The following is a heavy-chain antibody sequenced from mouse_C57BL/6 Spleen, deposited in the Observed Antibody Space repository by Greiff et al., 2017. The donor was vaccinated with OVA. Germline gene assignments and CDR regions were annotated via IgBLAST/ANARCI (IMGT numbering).Heavy chain of an antibody. J-gene: IGHJ2*01. Sequence: VQLQESGAELVRPGASVTLSCKASGYTFTDYEMHWVKQTPVHGLEWIGAIDPETGGTAYNKKFKGKAILTADKSSSTAYMEHRSLTSEDSAVYYCTRGDTTVARYYFDYWGQGITLTVAS. CDR2: IDPETGGT. V-gene: IGHV1-15*01. D-gene: IGHD1-1*01. CDR1: GYTFTDYE. CDR3: TRGDTTVARYYFDY.